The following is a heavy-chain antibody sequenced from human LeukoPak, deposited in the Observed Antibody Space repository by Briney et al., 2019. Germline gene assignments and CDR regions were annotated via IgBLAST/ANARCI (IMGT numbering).Heavy chain of an antibody. J-gene: IGHJ4*02. CDR3: ARGGTMRKYYFDY. D-gene: IGHD3-3*01. CDR1: GGTFSSYA. V-gene: IGHV1-18*01. Sequence: ASVKVSCKASGGTFSSYAISWVRQAPGQGLEWMGWISSYDGNTNYAQKLQGRVTMTTDTSTSTAYMELRSLRSDDTAVYYCARGGTMRKYYFDYWGQGTLVTVSS. CDR2: ISSYDGNT.